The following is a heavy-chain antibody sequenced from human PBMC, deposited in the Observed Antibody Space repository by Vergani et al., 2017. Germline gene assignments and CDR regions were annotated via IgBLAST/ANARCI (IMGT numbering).Heavy chain of an antibody. CDR2: IYPADSDT. V-gene: IGHV5-51*01. CDR1: EYSFGNYW. CDR3: ARHTTYTDS. D-gene: IGHD1-1*01. J-gene: IGHJ4*02. Sequence: EVALAQSGPEMRKPGESLKISCKGSEYSFGNYWIGWVRQMPGKGLEWMGIIYPADSDTRYSPSFQGKVTISADKSISTAFLQWDSLKASDTALYYCARHTTYTDSWGQGTLVTVSS.